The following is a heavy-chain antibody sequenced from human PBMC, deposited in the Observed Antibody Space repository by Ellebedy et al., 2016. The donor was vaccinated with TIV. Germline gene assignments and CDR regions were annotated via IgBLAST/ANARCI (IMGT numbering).Heavy chain of an antibody. J-gene: IGHJ4*02. Sequence: GESLKISCAASGFTFSNYGMHWVRQAPGKGLEWVAVVWFDGSQKSYADYAKGRFTISRDNSKNTLYLQMNSMRAEDTAAYYCAKETSGYDNYEHWGQGTLVAVSS. CDR1: GFTFSNYG. V-gene: IGHV3-33*06. CDR3: AKETSGYDNYEH. D-gene: IGHD5-12*01. CDR2: VWFDGSQK.